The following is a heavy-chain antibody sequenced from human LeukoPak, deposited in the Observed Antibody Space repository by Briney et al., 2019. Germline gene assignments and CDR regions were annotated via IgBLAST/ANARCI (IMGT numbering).Heavy chain of an antibody. CDR3: AREVSHWFFDV. CDR2: IKQDESET. Sequence: GGSLRLSCAASGFTFSGYWMSWVRQAPGKGLEWVANIKQDESETYYVDSMKGRFTISGDNAKNSLFLQMDSLRAEDTAVYFRAREVSHWFFDVWGRGALVTVSS. V-gene: IGHV3-7*01. J-gene: IGHJ2*01. CDR1: GFTFSGYW.